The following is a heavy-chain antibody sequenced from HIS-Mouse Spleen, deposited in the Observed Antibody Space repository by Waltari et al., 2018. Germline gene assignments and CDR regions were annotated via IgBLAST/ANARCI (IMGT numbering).Heavy chain of an antibody. Sequence: EVQLVESGGGLVKPGGSFRLSCAASGFTFRNAWMSWVRQAPGKGLEWVGRIKRKTGGGTTDYAAPVKGRFTISRDDSKNTLYLQMNSLKTEDTAVYYCTTDKIYCGQGTLVTVSS. V-gene: IGHV3-15*01. CDR2: IKRKTGGGTT. CDR3: TTDKIY. J-gene: IGHJ4*02. CDR1: GFTFRNAW.